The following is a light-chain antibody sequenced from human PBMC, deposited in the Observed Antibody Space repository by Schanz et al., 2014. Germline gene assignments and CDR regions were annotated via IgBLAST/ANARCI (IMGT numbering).Light chain of an antibody. Sequence: EIVLTQSPGTLSLSPGERATLSCRASQSVSSSYLAWYQQKPGQAPRLLIYGASTRATGLPARFSGSGSGTEFTLTISSLQSEDVAVYYCQQYYTTFRTFGQGTKVEIK. CDR2: GAS. CDR3: QQYYTTFRT. J-gene: IGKJ1*01. CDR1: QSVSSSY. V-gene: IGKV3-15*01.